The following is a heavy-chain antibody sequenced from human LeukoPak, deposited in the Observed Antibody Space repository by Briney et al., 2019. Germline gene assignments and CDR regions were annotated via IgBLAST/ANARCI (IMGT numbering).Heavy chain of an antibody. CDR1: GFTFSDYY. D-gene: IGHD1-1*01. CDR2: ISSSGSTI. J-gene: IGHJ6*03. Sequence: PGGSLRLSCAASGFTFSDYYMSWIRQAPGKGLEWVSYISSSGSTIYYADSVKGRFTISRDNAKNSLYLQMNSLRAEDTAVYYCARDRVGYRDRDYYYYMDVWGKGTTVTVSS. CDR3: ARDRVGYRDRDYYYYMDV. V-gene: IGHV3-11*01.